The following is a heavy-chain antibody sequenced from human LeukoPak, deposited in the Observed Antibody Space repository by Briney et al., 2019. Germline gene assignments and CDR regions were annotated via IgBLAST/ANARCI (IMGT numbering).Heavy chain of an antibody. Sequence: PGGSLRLSCAASGFTFSSYGMSWVRQAPGKGLEWVSAISGSGGSTYYADSVKGRFTISRDNSKNTLYLQMNSLRAEDTAVYYCAKDKGSGWPKKYYFDYWGQGTLVTVSS. D-gene: IGHD6-19*01. CDR1: GFTFSSYG. CDR2: ISGSGGST. J-gene: IGHJ4*02. CDR3: AKDKGSGWPKKYYFDY. V-gene: IGHV3-23*01.